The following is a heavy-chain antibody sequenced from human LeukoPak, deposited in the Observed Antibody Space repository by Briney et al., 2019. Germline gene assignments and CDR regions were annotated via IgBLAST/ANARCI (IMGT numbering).Heavy chain of an antibody. J-gene: IGHJ3*02. CDR3: ARDVFYDSSGYGPVYDAFDI. CDR1: GGSISSYY. CDR2: IYYSGST. D-gene: IGHD3-22*01. V-gene: IGHV4-59*01. Sequence: PSETLSLTCTVSGGSISSYYWSWIRQPPGKGLEWIGYIYYSGSTNYNPSLKSRVTIPVDTSKNQFSLKLSSVTAADTAVYYCARDVFYDSSGYGPVYDAFDIWGQGTMVTVSS.